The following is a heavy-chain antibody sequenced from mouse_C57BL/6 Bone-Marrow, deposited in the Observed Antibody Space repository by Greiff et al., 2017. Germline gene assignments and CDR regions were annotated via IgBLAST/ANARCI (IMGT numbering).Heavy chain of an antibody. V-gene: IGHV1-72*01. D-gene: IGHD1-1*01. CDR1: GYTFTSYW. Sequence: QVQLQQPGAELVTPGASVKLSCKASGYTFTSYWMHWVQQRPGRGLEWIGRIDPNGGGTKYNEQFKSQATLTVDKPSSTAYMQISSLTSEDSAVYYCARIDYYGSSYAMDYWGQGTSVTVSS. J-gene: IGHJ4*01. CDR2: IDPNGGGT. CDR3: ARIDYYGSSYAMDY.